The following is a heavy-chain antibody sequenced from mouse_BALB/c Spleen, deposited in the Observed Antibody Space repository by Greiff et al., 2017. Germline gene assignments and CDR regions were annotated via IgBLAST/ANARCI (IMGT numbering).Heavy chain of an antibody. CDR1: GFNIKDYY. V-gene: IGHV14-4*02. CDR3: NAYGNYPYYFDY. D-gene: IGHD2-1*01. J-gene: IGHJ2*01. CDR2: IDPENGDT. Sequence: VQLQQSGAELVRSGASVKLSCTASGFNIKDYYMHWVKQRHEQGLEWIGWIDPENGDTEYAPKFQGKATMTADTSSNTAYLQLSSLTSEDTAVYYCNAYGNYPYYFDYWGQGTTLTVSS.